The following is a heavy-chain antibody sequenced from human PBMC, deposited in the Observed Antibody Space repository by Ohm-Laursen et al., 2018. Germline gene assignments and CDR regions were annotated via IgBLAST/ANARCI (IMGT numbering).Heavy chain of an antibody. Sequence: SDTLSLTCAVYGESFSGYYWSWIRQPPGEGLEWIGEINHSGSTSTSYNPSLKSRVTISVDTSKNQFSLKLSSVTAADTAVYYCARGGIAARLQHWGQGTLVTVSS. V-gene: IGHV4-34*01. CDR2: INHSGST. D-gene: IGHD6-13*01. J-gene: IGHJ1*01. CDR3: ARGGIAARLQH. CDR1: GESFSGYY.